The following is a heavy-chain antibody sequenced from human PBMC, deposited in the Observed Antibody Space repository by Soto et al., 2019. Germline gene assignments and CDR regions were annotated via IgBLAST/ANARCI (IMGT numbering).Heavy chain of an antibody. CDR2: FDREDGET. CDR1: GYTLTELS. J-gene: IGHJ6*02. Sequence: ASVKVSCKVSGYTLTELSMHWVRQAPGKGLEWMGGFDREDGETIYAQKFQGRVTMTEDTSTDTAYMELSSLRSEDTAVYYCATDQRRRYYYGMDVWGQGTTVTVSS. CDR3: ATDQRRRYYYGMDV. V-gene: IGHV1-24*01.